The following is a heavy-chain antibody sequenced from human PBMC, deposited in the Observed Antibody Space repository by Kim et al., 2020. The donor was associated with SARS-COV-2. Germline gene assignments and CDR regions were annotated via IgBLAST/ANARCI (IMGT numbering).Heavy chain of an antibody. J-gene: IGHJ5*02. CDR2: INHSGST. Sequence: SETLSLTCAVYGGSFSGYYWSWIRQPPGKGLEWIGEINHSGSTNYNPSLKSRVTISVDTSKNQFSLKLSSVTAADTAVYYCANLGGYSYDPHWFDPWGQGTLVTVSS. CDR1: GGSFSGYY. D-gene: IGHD5-18*01. CDR3: ANLGGYSYDPHWFDP. V-gene: IGHV4-34*01.